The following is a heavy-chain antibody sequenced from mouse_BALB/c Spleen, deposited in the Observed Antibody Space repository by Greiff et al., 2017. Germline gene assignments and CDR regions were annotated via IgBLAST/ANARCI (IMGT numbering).Heavy chain of an antibody. V-gene: IGHV5-12-2*01. CDR2: ISNGGGST. D-gene: IGHD2-1*01. CDR1: GFTFSSYT. J-gene: IGHJ3*01. CDR3: ARREDYGNFAY. Sequence: EVQRVESGGGLVQPGGSLKLSCAASGFTFSSYTMSWVRQTPEKRLEWVAYISNGGGSTYYPDTVKGRFTISRDNAKNTLYLQMSSLKSEDTAMYYCARREDYGNFAYWGQGTLVTVSA.